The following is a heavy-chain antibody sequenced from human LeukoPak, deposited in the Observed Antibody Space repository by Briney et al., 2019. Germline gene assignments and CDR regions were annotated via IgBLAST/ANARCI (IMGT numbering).Heavy chain of an antibody. CDR3: ARDRKGDHPFDP. V-gene: IGHV4-30-2*01. Sequence: SETLSLTCAVSGGSISSGGYSWSWIRQPPGKGLEWIGYIYHSGSTYYNPSLKSRVTISVDRSKNQFSLKLSSVTAADTAVYYCARDRKGDHPFDPWGQGTLVTVSS. J-gene: IGHJ5*02. D-gene: IGHD3-10*01. CDR2: IYHSGST. CDR1: GGSISSGGYS.